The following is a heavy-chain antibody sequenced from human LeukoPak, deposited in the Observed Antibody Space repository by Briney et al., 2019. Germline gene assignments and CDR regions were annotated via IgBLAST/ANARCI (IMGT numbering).Heavy chain of an antibody. J-gene: IGHJ3*02. Sequence: PGGSLRLSCAASGFTFSSYAMHWVRQAPGKGLKWVAVISYDGSHKYYADSVEGRFTISRDNSRDTPYLQMNSLRPEDTAVYFCARDFDQIGNPEPFDIWGQGTMVAVSS. V-gene: IGHV3-30*04. D-gene: IGHD3-9*01. CDR3: ARDFDQIGNPEPFDI. CDR1: GFTFSSYA. CDR2: ISYDGSHK.